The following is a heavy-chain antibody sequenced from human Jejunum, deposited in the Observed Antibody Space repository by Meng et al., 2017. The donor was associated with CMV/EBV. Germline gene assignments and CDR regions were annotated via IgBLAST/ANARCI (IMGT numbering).Heavy chain of an antibody. CDR3: ARLARNNWNFDY. V-gene: IGHV5-51*01. D-gene: IGHD1-1*01. J-gene: IGHJ4*02. CDR2: IYPSDSDT. CDR1: GYSFTSYF. Sequence: GSGYSFTSYFIGWVRHMPEKGLEWMGMIYPSDSDTRYSPSFQGQVTISADKSISTAFLQWSSLKASDTAIYYCARLARNNWNFDYWGQGTLVTVSS.